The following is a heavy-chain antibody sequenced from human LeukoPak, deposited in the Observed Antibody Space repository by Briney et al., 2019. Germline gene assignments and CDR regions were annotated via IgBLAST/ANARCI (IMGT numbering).Heavy chain of an antibody. CDR3: ATDHTTYYDSS. D-gene: IGHD3-3*01. V-gene: IGHV1-46*01. CDR2: INPSGVST. Sequence: GASVKVSCKPSGYTFTSYYIHWVRQAPGQGLEWLGIINPSGVSTSYAQKFQGRVTLTRDTSTSTVYMELSSLRSEDTAVYYCATDHTTYYDSSWGQGTLVTVSS. J-gene: IGHJ5*02. CDR1: GYTFTSYY.